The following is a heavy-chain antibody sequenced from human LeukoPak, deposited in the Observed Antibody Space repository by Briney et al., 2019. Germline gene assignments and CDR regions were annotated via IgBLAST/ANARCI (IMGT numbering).Heavy chain of an antibody. Sequence: ASVKVSCKASGYTFTSYDINWVRQATGQGLEWMGWMNPNSGNRGYAQKFQGRFTMTRNNAISTAYMELSSLRSEDTAVYYCARRVYYYDCRGYIDYWGQGTLVTVSS. J-gene: IGHJ4*02. CDR2: MNPNSGNR. CDR1: GYTFTSYD. CDR3: ARRVYYYDCRGYIDY. V-gene: IGHV1-8*01. D-gene: IGHD3-22*01.